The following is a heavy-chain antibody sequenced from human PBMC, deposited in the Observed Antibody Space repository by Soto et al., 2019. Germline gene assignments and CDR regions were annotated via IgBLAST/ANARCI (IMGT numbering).Heavy chain of an antibody. CDR1: GFTFSSYA. V-gene: IGHV3-23*01. J-gene: IGHJ4*02. D-gene: IGHD5-18*01. CDR3: AKEGAIQLWSDPFDY. CDR2: ISGSGGST. Sequence: GGSLRLSCAASGFTFSSYAMSWVRXAPGKGLEWVSAISGSGGSTYYAXSXKGXXXXXXXXXXXTLYLQMNSLRAEDTAVYYCAKEGAIQLWSDPFDYWGQGTLVTVSS.